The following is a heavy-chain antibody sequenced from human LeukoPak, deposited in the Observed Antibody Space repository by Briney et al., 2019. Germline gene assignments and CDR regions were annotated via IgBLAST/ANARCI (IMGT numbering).Heavy chain of an antibody. Sequence: SETLSLTCTVSGGSISSYYWSWIRQPPGKGLEWIGYIYYSGSTNYNPSLKSRVTISVDTSKNQFSLKLGSVTAADTAVYYCARTEPYYDILTGYYPPVYWGQGTLVTVSS. CDR2: IYYSGST. CDR1: GGSISSYY. J-gene: IGHJ4*02. D-gene: IGHD3-9*01. CDR3: ARTEPYYDILTGYYPPVY. V-gene: IGHV4-59*12.